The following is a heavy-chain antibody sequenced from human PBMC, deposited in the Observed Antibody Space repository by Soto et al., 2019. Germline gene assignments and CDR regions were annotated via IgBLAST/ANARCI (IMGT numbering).Heavy chain of an antibody. J-gene: IGHJ4*02. CDR3: AQGGLYRSEPSFDY. V-gene: IGHV3-23*01. CDR2: LTQRGART. Sequence: CGSLRLSCSPSGFSFSRYTSSWVPQAPGNGLRWVSSLTQRGARTNYADCANGRFTRLXXXXXXTXYXPXXXLKAXATAVYYCAQGGLYRSEPSFDYWGKGARVTVSS. CDR1: GFSFSRYT. D-gene: IGHD6-19*01.